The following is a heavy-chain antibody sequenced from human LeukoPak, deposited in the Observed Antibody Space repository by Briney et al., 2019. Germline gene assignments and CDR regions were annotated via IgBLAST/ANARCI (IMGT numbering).Heavy chain of an antibody. CDR1: GGSFSGYY. CDR2: INHSGST. D-gene: IGHD3-16*01. Sequence: SETLSLTCAVYGGSFSGYYWSWIRQPPGKGREGIGEINHSGSTNYNPSLKSRVTISVDTSKNQFSLKLSSVTAADTAVYYCARQSFWGNINIDYWGQGTLVTVSS. J-gene: IGHJ4*02. V-gene: IGHV4-34*01. CDR3: ARQSFWGNINIDY.